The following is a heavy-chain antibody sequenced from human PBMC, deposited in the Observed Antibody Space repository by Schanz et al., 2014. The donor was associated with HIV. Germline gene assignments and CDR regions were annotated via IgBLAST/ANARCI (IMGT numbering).Heavy chain of an antibody. Sequence: QVQLVQSGAEVKKPGASVMVSCKTSGGTFTNYAISWVRQAPGQGLQWMGGIIPFFGTANYAQTLQGRLTITADESTGPPSMDLTSLRYEDTSLFSFSASMYNGSYGTHYYFSLWGRGTLVTVSS. V-gene: IGHV1-69*01. CDR1: GGTFTNYA. CDR3: SASMYNGSYGTHYYFSL. D-gene: IGHD1-26*01. J-gene: IGHJ2*01. CDR2: IIPFFGTA.